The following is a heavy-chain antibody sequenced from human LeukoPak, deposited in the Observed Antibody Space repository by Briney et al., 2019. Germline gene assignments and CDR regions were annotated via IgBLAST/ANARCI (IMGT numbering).Heavy chain of an antibody. J-gene: IGHJ3*02. Sequence: ASVKVSCKASGYTFTGYYMHWVRQAPGQGLEWMGWINPNSGGTNYAQKFQGRVTMTRDTSISTAYMELSRLRSDDTAVYYCARGFTIFGVVIIRHDAFDIWGQGTMVTVPS. V-gene: IGHV1-2*02. CDR2: INPNSGGT. CDR3: ARGFTIFGVVIIRHDAFDI. CDR1: GYTFTGYY. D-gene: IGHD3-3*01.